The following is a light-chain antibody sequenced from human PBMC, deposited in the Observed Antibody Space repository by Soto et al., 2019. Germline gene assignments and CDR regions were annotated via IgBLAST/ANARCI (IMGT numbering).Light chain of an antibody. V-gene: IGKV3-11*01. J-gene: IGKJ1*01. CDR3: QQRANWAVT. CDR2: DAS. Sequence: DIVLTQSPATLSFSPGERATLSCRASQSVSSYFAWYQQKPGHAPRLLIYDASNMSTGIPARFSGSESGTDFTLTISSLEPDDFAVYYWQQRANWAVTFGQGTRVDIK. CDR1: QSVSSY.